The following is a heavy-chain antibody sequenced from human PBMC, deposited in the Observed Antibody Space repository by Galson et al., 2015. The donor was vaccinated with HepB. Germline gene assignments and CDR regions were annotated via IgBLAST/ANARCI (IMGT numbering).Heavy chain of an antibody. J-gene: IGHJ4*02. CDR2: ISYDGNKK. CDR1: GFTLSSYA. D-gene: IGHD5-12*01. CDR3: ARDHGLGYGYSDY. Sequence: SLRLSCAVSGFTLSSYAIHWVRQAPGKGLEWVAVISYDGNKKYYADSVKGRFSISRDSSKNTLYLQMTNLRAEDTAVYYCARDHGLGYGYSDYWGQGTLVTVSS. V-gene: IGHV3-30-3*01.